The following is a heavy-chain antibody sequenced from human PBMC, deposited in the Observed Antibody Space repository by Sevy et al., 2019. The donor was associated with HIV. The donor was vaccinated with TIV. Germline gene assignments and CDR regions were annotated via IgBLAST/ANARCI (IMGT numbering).Heavy chain of an antibody. V-gene: IGHV3-23*01. CDR1: GFTFSNYA. D-gene: IGHD3-10*01. J-gene: IGHJ4*02. CDR2: ISGSGDST. Sequence: GGSLRLSCAASGFTFSNYAMTWVRQAPGKGLEWVSSISGSGDSTYYADSVKGRFTISRDNSKNTLYLQMNSLRAEDTAIFYCTKEMKHAWFEDYWGQGTLVTVSS. CDR3: TKEMKHAWFEDY.